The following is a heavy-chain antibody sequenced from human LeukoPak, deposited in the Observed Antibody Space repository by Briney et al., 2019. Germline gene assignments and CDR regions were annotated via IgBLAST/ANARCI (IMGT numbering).Heavy chain of an antibody. Sequence: GGSLRLSCAASGFTFSSYSMNWVRQAPGKGLAWVSSISSSSSYIYYADSVKGRFTISRDNAKNSLYLQMNSLRAEDTAVYYCATIKRGSIFGYFDFWGQGIKVTVSS. CDR2: ISSSSSYI. CDR3: ATIKRGSIFGYFDF. J-gene: IGHJ4*02. CDR1: GFTFSSYS. V-gene: IGHV3-21*01. D-gene: IGHD5-18*01.